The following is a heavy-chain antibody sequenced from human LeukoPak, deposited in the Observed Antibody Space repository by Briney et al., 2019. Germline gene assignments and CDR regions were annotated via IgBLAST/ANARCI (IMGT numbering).Heavy chain of an antibody. CDR2: ISGSGGTT. Sequence: GGSLRLSCAASGFTFSSYAMSWVRQAPGKGLEWVSAISGSGGTTYYADSVKGRFTISRENTKNTLYLTMNSLRAEDTAVYYCAKWGLEYSSSPEYFQHWGQGTLVTVSS. D-gene: IGHD6-6*01. CDR1: GFTFSSYA. CDR3: AKWGLEYSSSPEYFQH. V-gene: IGHV3-23*01. J-gene: IGHJ1*01.